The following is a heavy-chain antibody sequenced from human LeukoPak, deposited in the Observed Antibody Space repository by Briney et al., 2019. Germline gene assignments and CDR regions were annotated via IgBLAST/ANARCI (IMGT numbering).Heavy chain of an antibody. Sequence: GGSLRLSCAAPGFAVSDNYMIWVRQTPGKGLEWVSVIYGDGSTYYADSVKGRFTISRDNSKNMLCLQMNGLRAEDTAVYYCARAHSNSDYYFDYWGQGTLVTVSS. CDR3: ARAHSNSDYYFDY. D-gene: IGHD4-11*01. CDR2: IYGDGST. J-gene: IGHJ4*02. V-gene: IGHV3-66*01. CDR1: GFAVSDNY.